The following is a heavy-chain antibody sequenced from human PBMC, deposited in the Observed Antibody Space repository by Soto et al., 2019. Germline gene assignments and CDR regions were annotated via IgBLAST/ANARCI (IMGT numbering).Heavy chain of an antibody. Sequence: GSLRLSCAASGFTFSSYGMRWVRQAPGKGLEWVAVIWYDGSNKYYADSVKGRFTISRDNSKNTLYLQMNSLRAEDTAVYYWAREREPTVTHYYYYGMDVWGQGTTVTVSS. CDR1: GFTFSSYG. D-gene: IGHD4-4*01. CDR2: IWYDGSNK. J-gene: IGHJ6*02. CDR3: AREREPTVTHYYYYGMDV. V-gene: IGHV3-33*01.